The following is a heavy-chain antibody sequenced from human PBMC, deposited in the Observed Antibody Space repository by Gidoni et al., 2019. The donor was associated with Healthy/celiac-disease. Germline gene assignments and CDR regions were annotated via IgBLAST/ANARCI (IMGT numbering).Heavy chain of an antibody. V-gene: IGHV3-23*01. CDR2: ISGSGGST. D-gene: IGHD3-3*01. CDR1: GFTFRSHA. Sequence: EVQLLESGGGLVQPGGSLRLSCAASGFTFRSHALSWGRQAPGKGLEWVSAISGSGGSTYYADSVKGRFTISRDNSKNTLYLQMNSLRAEDTAVYDCAKVLTYYDFWSGYYTQGYFDYWGQGTLVTVSS. J-gene: IGHJ4*02. CDR3: AKVLTYYDFWSGYYTQGYFDY.